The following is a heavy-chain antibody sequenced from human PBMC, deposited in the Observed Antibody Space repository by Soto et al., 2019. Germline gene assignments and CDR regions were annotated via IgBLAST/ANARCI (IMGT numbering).Heavy chain of an antibody. J-gene: IGHJ4*02. V-gene: IGHV4-31*03. CDR2: IYYSGST. CDR1: GGSISSGGYY. D-gene: IGHD5-12*01. Sequence: SETLSLTCTVSGGSISSGGYYWSWIRQHPGKGLEWIGYIYYSGSTYYNPSLKSRVTISVDTSKNQFSLKLSSVTAADTAVYYCAGHFLPYSGYDLTSPFDYWGQGTLVTVSS. CDR3: AGHFLPYSGYDLTSPFDY.